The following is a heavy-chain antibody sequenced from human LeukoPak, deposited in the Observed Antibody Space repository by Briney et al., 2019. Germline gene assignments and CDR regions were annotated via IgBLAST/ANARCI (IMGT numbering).Heavy chain of an antibody. CDR1: GFTFSSYA. CDR3: AKFVSPALTLTVTTIDY. J-gene: IGHJ4*02. Sequence: GGSLRLSCAASGFTFSSYAMSWVRQAPGKGLEWVSAISGSGGSTYYADSVKGRFTISRDNSKNTLYLQMNSLRAEDTAVYYCAKFVSPALTLTVTTIDYWGQGTLVTVSS. CDR2: ISGSGGST. V-gene: IGHV3-23*01. D-gene: IGHD4-17*01.